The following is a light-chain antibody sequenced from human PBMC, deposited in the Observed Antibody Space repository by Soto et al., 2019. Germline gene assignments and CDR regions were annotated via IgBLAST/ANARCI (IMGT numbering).Light chain of an antibody. CDR3: QQTYNTPRT. Sequence: DIQMTQSPSSLSASVGDRVTITCRASQTISNYLNWYQQKPGKAPNLLIYAASSLQSGVPSRFSGSGSGTDFTLTISSLQPEDFATYYCQQTYNTPRTFGQGTKVDI. CDR1: QTISNY. V-gene: IGKV1-39*01. CDR2: AAS. J-gene: IGKJ1*01.